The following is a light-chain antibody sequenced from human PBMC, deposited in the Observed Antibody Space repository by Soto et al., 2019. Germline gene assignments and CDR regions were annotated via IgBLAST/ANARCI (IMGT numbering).Light chain of an antibody. Sequence: DIPMTQSPSSVSAAAGDRVTITCRASPAIDSWLAWYQQRPGKAPKLLIYAASTLESGVPSRFSASGSGTHFTLTISGLQPEDVATYYCQQAHSFPYTFGQGTKLEIK. CDR2: AAS. CDR1: PAIDSW. CDR3: QQAHSFPYT. V-gene: IGKV1-12*02. J-gene: IGKJ2*01.